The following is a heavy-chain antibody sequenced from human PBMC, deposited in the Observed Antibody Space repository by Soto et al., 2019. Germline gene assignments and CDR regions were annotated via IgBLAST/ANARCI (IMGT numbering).Heavy chain of an antibody. D-gene: IGHD3-9*01. Sequence: PGGSLRLSCAASGFTFDDYAMHWVRQAPGKGLEWVSGISWNSGSIGYADSVKGRFTISRDNAKNSLYLQMNSLRAEDTALYHCAKDQPIFTKYYYYYYMDVWGKGTTVTVSS. V-gene: IGHV3-9*01. CDR2: ISWNSGSI. J-gene: IGHJ6*03. CDR3: AKDQPIFTKYYYYYYMDV. CDR1: GFTFDDYA.